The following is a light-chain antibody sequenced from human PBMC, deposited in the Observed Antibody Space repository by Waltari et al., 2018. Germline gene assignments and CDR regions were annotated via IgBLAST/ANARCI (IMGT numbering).Light chain of an antibody. CDR1: ALGTRY. V-gene: IGLV3-1*01. CDR2: EDS. CDR3: QSWDTATGVIV. Sequence: SYDLTQAPPESVSPGETATITCPGHALGTRYPAWYQRGPGRPPVLPISEDSIRPSGVPERFSGSNSGDTATLTISGTQPLDEAVYFCQSWDTATGVIVFGTGTELTVL. J-gene: IGLJ1*01.